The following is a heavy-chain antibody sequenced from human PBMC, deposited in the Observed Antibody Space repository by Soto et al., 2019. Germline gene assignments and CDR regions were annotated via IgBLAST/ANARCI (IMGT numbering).Heavy chain of an antibody. V-gene: IGHV3-48*02. CDR2: ISSPSSSI. CDR1: GFTFSTYS. J-gene: IGHJ6*02. CDR3: ARDLTFPATRRGMDV. Sequence: GGSLRLSCAASGFTFSTYSMNWVRQAPGKRLEWLSYISSPSSSIYYADSIKGRFTISRDNAKNLLYLQMNSLRDEDTAVYYCARDLTFPATRRGMDVWGQGTTVTVSS.